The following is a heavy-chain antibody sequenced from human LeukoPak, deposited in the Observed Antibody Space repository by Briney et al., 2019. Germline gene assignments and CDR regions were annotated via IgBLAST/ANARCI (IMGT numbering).Heavy chain of an antibody. D-gene: IGHD3-9*01. J-gene: IGHJ4*02. V-gene: IGHV3-7*01. CDR1: RFTFSSYG. CDR2: IKQDGSEK. Sequence: PGGSLRLSCAASRFTFSSYGMHWVRQAPGKGLEWVANIKQDGSEKYYVDSVKGRFTISRDNAKNSLYLQMNSLRAEDTAVYYCARSGKIYFDWLLDYWGQGTLVTVSS. CDR3: ARSGKIYFDWLLDY.